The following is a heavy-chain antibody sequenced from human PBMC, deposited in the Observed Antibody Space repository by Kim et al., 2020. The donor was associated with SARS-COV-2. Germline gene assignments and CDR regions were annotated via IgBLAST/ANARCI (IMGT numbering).Heavy chain of an antibody. V-gene: IGHV3-15*01. CDR2: IKSKTDGGTT. D-gene: IGHD6-13*01. CDR1: GFTFSNAW. J-gene: IGHJ4*02. CDR3: TTRYISSSWYYFDY. Sequence: GGSLRLSCAASGFTFSNAWMSWVRQAPGKGLEWVGRIKSKTDGGTTDYAAPVKGRFTISRDDSKNTLYLQMNSLKTEDTAVYYCTTRYISSSWYYFDYWGQGTLVTVSS.